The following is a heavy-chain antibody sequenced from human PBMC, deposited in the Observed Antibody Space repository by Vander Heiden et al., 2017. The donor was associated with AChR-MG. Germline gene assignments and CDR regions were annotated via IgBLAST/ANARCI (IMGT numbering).Heavy chain of an antibody. J-gene: IGHJ6*02. CDR2: ISYDGSNK. V-gene: IGHV3-30-3*01. CDR3: ARAPVPAAIGYYYYGMDV. Sequence: QVQLVESGGGVVQPGRSLRLSCAASGFTFSSYAMHWVRQAPGKGLEWVAVISYDGSNKYYADSVKGRFTISRDNSKNTLYLQMNSLRAEDTAVYYCARAPVPAAIGYYYYGMDVWGQGTTVTVSS. CDR1: GFTFSSYA. D-gene: IGHD2-2*02.